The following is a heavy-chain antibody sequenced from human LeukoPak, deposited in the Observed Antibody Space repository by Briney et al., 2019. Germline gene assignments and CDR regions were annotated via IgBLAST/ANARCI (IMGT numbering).Heavy chain of an antibody. V-gene: IGHV4-34*01. CDR1: GGSFTGYY. CDR3: ARSQLQLDYYGMDV. J-gene: IGHJ6*02. CDR2: INHSGST. D-gene: IGHD4-11*01. Sequence: KLSETLSLTCAVYGGSFTGYYWSWIRQPPGTGLEWIGEINHSGSTNYNPSLKSRVTISVDTSKNQFSLKLSSMTAADTAVYYCARSQLQLDYYGMDVWGQGTTVTVSS.